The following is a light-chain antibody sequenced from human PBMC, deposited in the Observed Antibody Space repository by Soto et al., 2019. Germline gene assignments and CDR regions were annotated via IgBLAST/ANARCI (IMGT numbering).Light chain of an antibody. V-gene: IGKV1-16*02. CDR1: QDINNY. CDR2: GTS. J-gene: IGKJ5*01. Sequence: DIKMTQSPSSLSESVGDRVTITCRASQDINNYLAWFQQNPGKAPKSLIYGTSSLQSVVPSKFSGTGSGTDFTLPITSLQPEDFATYYCQRYKSYPITFGQGTRLEIK. CDR3: QRYKSYPIT.